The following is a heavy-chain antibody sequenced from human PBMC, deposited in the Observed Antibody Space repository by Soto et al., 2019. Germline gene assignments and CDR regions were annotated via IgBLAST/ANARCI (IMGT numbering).Heavy chain of an antibody. V-gene: IGHV3-23*01. CDR2: ISGGGGTT. CDR1: GFTFSNYA. Sequence: EVQLLESGGDLIQPGGSLRLSCAASGFTFSNYAMSWVRQAPGKGPEWVSAISGGGGTTYYADSVKGRFTISGDNSKNTLYRQMKSLRAEDSAIYYCVIDRGPNHSSGWFYWGQGTLVTVSS. J-gene: IGHJ4*02. D-gene: IGHD3-22*01. CDR3: VIDRGPNHSSGWFY.